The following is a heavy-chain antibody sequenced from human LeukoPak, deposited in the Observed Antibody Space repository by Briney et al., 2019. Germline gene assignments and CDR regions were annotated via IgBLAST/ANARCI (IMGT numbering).Heavy chain of an antibody. V-gene: IGHV4-31*03. Sequence: SETLSLTCTVSGGSISSGGYYWSWIRQHPGKGLEWIGYIYYSGSTYYNPSLKSRVTISVDTSKNQFSLKLSSVTAADTAVYYCARLSVADCRGDSCNDYWGQGTLVTVSS. CDR3: ARLSVADCRGDSCNDY. D-gene: IGHD2-15*01. J-gene: IGHJ4*02. CDR1: GGSISSGGYY. CDR2: IYYSGST.